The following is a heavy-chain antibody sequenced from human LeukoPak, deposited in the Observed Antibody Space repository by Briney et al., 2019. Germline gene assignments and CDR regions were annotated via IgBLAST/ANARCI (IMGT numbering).Heavy chain of an antibody. CDR2: INSDGRST. Sequence: GGSLRLSCAASGFTFSSYAMSWVRQAPGKGLVWVSHINSDGRSTSYADSVKGRFTISRDNAKNTLYLQMNSLRAEDTAVYYCASLTFGVDNWFDPWGKGTTVTVSS. CDR1: GFTFSSYA. CDR3: ASLTFGVDNWFDP. V-gene: IGHV3-74*01. J-gene: IGHJ5*01. D-gene: IGHD2-8*01.